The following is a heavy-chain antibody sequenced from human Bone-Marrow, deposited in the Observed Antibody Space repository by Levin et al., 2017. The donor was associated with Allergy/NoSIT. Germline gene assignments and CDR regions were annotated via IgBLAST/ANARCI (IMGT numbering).Heavy chain of an antibody. Sequence: AGGSLRLSCKGSGYRFTSYHIAWVRQVPGKGLEWMAIIHAGDSSTKYSPSFRRQVTVSVDRSISTAYLQWTSLQASDIAMYYCVTGANGDYWGQGTLVTVSS. J-gene: IGHJ4*02. CDR3: VTGANGDY. CDR2: IHAGDSST. D-gene: IGHD3-10*01. V-gene: IGHV5-51*01. CDR1: GYRFTSYH.